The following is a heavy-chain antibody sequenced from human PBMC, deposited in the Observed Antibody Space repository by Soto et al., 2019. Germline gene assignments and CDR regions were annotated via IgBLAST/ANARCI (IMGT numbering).Heavy chain of an antibody. D-gene: IGHD5-12*01. CDR3: AVPPRASRDGYNSPRPFDY. CDR1: GGTFSSYT. Sequence: GASVKVSCKASGGTFSSYTISWVRQAPGQGLEWMGRIIPILGIANYAQKFQGRVTITADKSTSTAYMELSSLRSEDTAVYYCAVPPRASRDGYNSPRPFDYWGQGTLVTVSS. V-gene: IGHV1-69*02. CDR2: IIPILGIA. J-gene: IGHJ4*02.